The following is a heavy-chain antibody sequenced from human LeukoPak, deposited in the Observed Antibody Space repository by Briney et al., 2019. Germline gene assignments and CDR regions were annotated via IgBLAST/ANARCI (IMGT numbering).Heavy chain of an antibody. CDR1: GFTLSSSW. J-gene: IGHJ4*02. Sequence: GGSLRLSCAASGFTLSSSWIHWVRQAPGKGLEWVSGISWNSHTIGYADSVKGRFTISRDNAKNSLYLQMNSLRAEDTALYYCAKDTGYSYGPFDYWGQGTLVTVSS. V-gene: IGHV3-9*01. CDR2: ISWNSHTI. CDR3: AKDTGYSYGPFDY. D-gene: IGHD5-18*01.